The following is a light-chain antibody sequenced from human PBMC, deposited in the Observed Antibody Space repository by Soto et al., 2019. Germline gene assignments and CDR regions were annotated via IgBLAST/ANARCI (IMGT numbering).Light chain of an antibody. V-gene: IGKV3-15*01. J-gene: IGKJ1*01. CDR2: GAS. CDR3: QHYNNWPWS. CDR1: QSVRSN. Sequence: EIVTTQSPATLSVSPGERATLSCRASQSVRSNLAWYQQKPGQAPRLLIYGASTRATGIPASFSGSGSGSEFTLTISSLQSEDFAVYYCQHYNNWPWSFGQGTKVEIK.